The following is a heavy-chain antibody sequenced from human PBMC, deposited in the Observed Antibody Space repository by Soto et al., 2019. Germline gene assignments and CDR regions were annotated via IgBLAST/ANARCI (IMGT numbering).Heavy chain of an antibody. CDR3: ARALRDDSKPGHFDS. D-gene: IGHD2-15*01. Sequence: QTLSLTCAISGASVSSNSAAWSWLRQSPSRDLEWLGRTYYRSRWYNDYALSVKSRITINPDTSKNQFSLQLKSVTPEDTAVYYCARALRDDSKPGHFDSWGQGALVTVYS. CDR2: TYYRSRWYN. J-gene: IGHJ4*02. CDR1: GASVSSNSAA. V-gene: IGHV6-1*01.